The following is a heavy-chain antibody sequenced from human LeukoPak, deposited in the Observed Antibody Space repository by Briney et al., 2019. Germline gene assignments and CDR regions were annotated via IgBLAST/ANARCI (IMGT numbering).Heavy chain of an antibody. Sequence: GESLKISCKASGYTFSTYWIGWVRQMPGKGLEWMGIIYPGDSDTRYSPSFQGQVTISADKSISTAYLQWSSLKASDTAMYYCASVANWGSLPDYWGQGTLVTVSS. J-gene: IGHJ4*02. CDR1: GYTFSTYW. V-gene: IGHV5-51*01. CDR2: IYPGDSDT. CDR3: ASVANWGSLPDY. D-gene: IGHD7-27*01.